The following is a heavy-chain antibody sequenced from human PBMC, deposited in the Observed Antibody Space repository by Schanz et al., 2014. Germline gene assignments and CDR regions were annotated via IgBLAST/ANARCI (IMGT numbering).Heavy chain of an antibody. CDR2: IYSDGST. CDR3: ARDPGGTKTHGL. V-gene: IGHV3-66*01. CDR1: GFTFSDSW. Sequence: VQLVESGGGVVQPGRSLRLSCAASGFTFSDSWMHWVRQAPGKGLVWVSIIYSDGSTYYVDSVKGRFIISRDNSKNTVYLQMNSLRAEDTAVYYCARDPGGTKTHGLWGQGTLVTVSS. D-gene: IGHD2-15*01. J-gene: IGHJ4*02.